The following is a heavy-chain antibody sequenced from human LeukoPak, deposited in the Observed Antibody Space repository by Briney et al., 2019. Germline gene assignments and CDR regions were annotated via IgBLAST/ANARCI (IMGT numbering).Heavy chain of an antibody. V-gene: IGHV3-13*01. D-gene: IGHD5/OR15-5a*01. CDR2: IGVGDDT. CDR1: GFTFRDYD. CDR3: VRGGIRVSGIDAFDI. Sequence: GGSLRLSCAASGFTFRDYDMHWVRQTPGRGLEWVSAIGVGDDTHYPDFVKGRFTISRENAKNSLYLQMSSLRDGDTAMYYCVRGGIRVSGIDAFDIWGHGTMVTVSS. J-gene: IGHJ3*02.